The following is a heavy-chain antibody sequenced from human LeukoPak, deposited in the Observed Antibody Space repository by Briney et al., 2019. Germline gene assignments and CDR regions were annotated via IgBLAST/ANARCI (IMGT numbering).Heavy chain of an antibody. Sequence: GGSLRLSCAASGFTFSSYAMHWVRQAPGKGLEWVAVISYDGSNKYYADSVKGRFTISRDNSKNTLYLQMNSLRAEDTAVYYCARDRRDIVVVVAAHYYYYGMDVWGQGTTATVSS. D-gene: IGHD2-15*01. V-gene: IGHV3-30-3*01. CDR2: ISYDGSNK. CDR1: GFTFSSYA. J-gene: IGHJ6*02. CDR3: ARDRRDIVVVVAAHYYYYGMDV.